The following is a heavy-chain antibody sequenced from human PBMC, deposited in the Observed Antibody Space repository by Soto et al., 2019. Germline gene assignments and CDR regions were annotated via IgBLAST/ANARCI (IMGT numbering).Heavy chain of an antibody. CDR1: GYTFTSDD. D-gene: IGHD3-10*01. V-gene: IGHV1-8*01. CDR2: MNPNSGNT. J-gene: IGHJ6*02. CDR3: ARGSKRKTYYYGSGSNGYYYGMDV. Sequence: ASVKVSCKASGYTFTSDDINWVRQATGQGLEWMGWMNPNSGNTGYAQKFQGRVTMTRNTSISTAYMELSSLRSEDTAVYYCARGSKRKTYYYGSGSNGYYYGMDVWGQGTTVTVSS.